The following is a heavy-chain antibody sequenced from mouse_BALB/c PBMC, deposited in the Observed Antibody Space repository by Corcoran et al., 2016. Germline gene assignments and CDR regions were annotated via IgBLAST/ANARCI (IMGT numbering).Heavy chain of an antibody. J-gene: IGHJ3*01. Sequence: DVQLQESGPGLMPPSQSLSTTCSVTGSSITSGSYWNWIRPFQGHKLEWMGYISYDGSNNYNPALKNLISITSDTSKNHIYLKFNSVTTEATATTYGARDRDDYGPRLAYWGQGTLVTVSA. CDR1: GSSITSGSY. V-gene: IGHV3-6*02. D-gene: IGHD2-4*01. CDR2: ISYDGSN. CDR3: ARDRDDYGPRLAY.